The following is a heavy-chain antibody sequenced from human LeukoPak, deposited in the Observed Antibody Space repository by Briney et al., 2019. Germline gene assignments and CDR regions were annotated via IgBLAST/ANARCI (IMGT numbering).Heavy chain of an antibody. V-gene: IGHV1-2*02. J-gene: IGHJ4*02. Sequence: EASVKVSCKASGYTSTSYYMHWVRQAPGQGLEWMGIINPSSGSTTYAQKFQGRVTMTRDTSISTAYMELSRLRSDDTAVYYCARDGYYGSGSYSAPDYWGQGTLVTVSS. CDR1: GYTSTSYY. D-gene: IGHD3-10*01. CDR3: ARDGYYGSGSYSAPDY. CDR2: INPSSGST.